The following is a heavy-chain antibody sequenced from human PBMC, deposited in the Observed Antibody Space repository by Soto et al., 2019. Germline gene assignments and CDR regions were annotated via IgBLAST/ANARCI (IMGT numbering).Heavy chain of an antibody. CDR3: AKNAMSTVTRRGQYFDS. CDR2: IGGGSGAT. CDR1: GFTFNTYA. V-gene: IGHV3-23*01. Sequence: EVQLLESGGGLVQPGGSLRLSCAASGFTFNTYAMSWVRQAPGEGQEWVSGIGGGSGATYNADSVKGRFIISRDNSKNTIYLQMNNLRVEDTAVYYCAKNAMSTVTRRGQYFDSWGQGTLVTVSS. J-gene: IGHJ4*02. D-gene: IGHD4-17*01.